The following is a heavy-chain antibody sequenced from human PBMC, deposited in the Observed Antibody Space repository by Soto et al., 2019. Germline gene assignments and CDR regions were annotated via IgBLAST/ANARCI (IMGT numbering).Heavy chain of an antibody. CDR1: GFTFSDYY. CDR3: ARGHIVVVPAAHHDLDY. D-gene: IGHD2-2*01. Sequence: GGSLRLSCAASGFTFSDYYMSWIRQAPGKGLEWVSYISSSGSTIYYADSVKGRFTISRDNAKNSLYLQMNSLRAEDTAVYYCARGHIVVVPAAHHDLDYWGQGTLVTVSS. V-gene: IGHV3-11*01. CDR2: ISSSGSTI. J-gene: IGHJ4*02.